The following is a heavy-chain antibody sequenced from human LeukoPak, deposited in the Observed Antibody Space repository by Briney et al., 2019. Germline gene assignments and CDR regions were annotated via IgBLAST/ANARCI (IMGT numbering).Heavy chain of an antibody. CDR2: ISAYNGNT. J-gene: IGHJ6*03. D-gene: IGHD3-10*01. CDR1: GGTFSSYA. CDR3: AGSMVRGLYYYYMDV. Sequence: ASVKVSCKASGGTFSSYAISWVRQAPGQGLEWMGWISAYNGNTNYAQKLQGRVTMTTDTSTSTAYMELRSLRSDDTAVYYCAGSMVRGLYYYYMDVWGKGTTVTVSS. V-gene: IGHV1-18*01.